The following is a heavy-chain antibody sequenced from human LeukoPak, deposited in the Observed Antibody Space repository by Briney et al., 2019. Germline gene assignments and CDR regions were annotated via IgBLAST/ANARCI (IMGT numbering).Heavy chain of an antibody. CDR2: IYYSGST. CDR3: ARQLRVWEPLDY. J-gene: IGHJ4*02. CDR1: GGSISSSSYY. V-gene: IGHV4-39*01. D-gene: IGHD1-26*01. Sequence: SETLSLTCTVSGGSISSSSYYWGWIRQPPGKGLEWIGSIYYSGSTYYNPSLKSRVTISVDTSKNQFSLKLSSVTAADTAVYYCARQLRVWEPLDYWGQGTLVTVSS.